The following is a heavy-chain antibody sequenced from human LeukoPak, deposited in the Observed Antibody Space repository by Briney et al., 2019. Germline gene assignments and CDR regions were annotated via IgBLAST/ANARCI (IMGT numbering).Heavy chain of an antibody. CDR2: INPNSGGT. D-gene: IGHD3-9*01. CDR1: GYTFTGYY. Sequence: ASVKVSCKSSGYTFTGYYMRWVRQAPGQGLEWIGWINPNSGGTNYAQKFQGRVTMTRDTSISTAYMELSRLRSDDTAVYYCARDSAILGSMDVWGKGTTVTVSS. V-gene: IGHV1-2*02. CDR3: ARDSAILGSMDV. J-gene: IGHJ6*04.